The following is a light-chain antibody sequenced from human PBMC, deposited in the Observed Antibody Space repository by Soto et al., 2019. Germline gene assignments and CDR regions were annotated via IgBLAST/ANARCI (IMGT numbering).Light chain of an antibody. CDR3: HPYNDNWT. V-gene: IGKV1-5*03. CDR2: KAS. Sequence: DIQMTQSPSTLSASVGDRDTITCRASQSISSWLAWYQQKPGEAPKLLIYKASTLQSGVPSRFSGSGSGTEFTLAISSLQPDDSATYYCHPYNDNWTFGQGIKV. CDR1: QSISSW. J-gene: IGKJ1*01.